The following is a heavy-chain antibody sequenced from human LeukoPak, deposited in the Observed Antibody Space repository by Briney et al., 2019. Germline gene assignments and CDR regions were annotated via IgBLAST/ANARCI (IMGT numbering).Heavy chain of an antibody. V-gene: IGHV3-9*01. CDR3: AKDKGLAVAGTGY. CDR1: GFTFDDYA. Sequence: GGSLRLSCAASGFTFDDYAMHWVRQAPGKGLEWVSGISWNSGSIGYADSVKGRFTISRDNAKNSLYLQMNSLRAEDTALYYCAKDKGLAVAGTGYWGQGALVTVSS. D-gene: IGHD6-19*01. J-gene: IGHJ4*02. CDR2: ISWNSGSI.